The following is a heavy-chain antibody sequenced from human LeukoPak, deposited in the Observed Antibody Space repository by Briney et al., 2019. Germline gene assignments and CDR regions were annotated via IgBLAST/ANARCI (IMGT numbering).Heavy chain of an antibody. Sequence: KPSETLSLTCTVSGGSISSSSYYWGWIRQPPGKGLEWIGSIYYSGSTYYNPSLKSRVTISVDTSKNQFSLKLSSVTAADTAVYYCARHADCSSTSCRPDYYGSGSYLFDYWGQGALVTVSS. D-gene: IGHD3-10*01. V-gene: IGHV4-39*01. CDR3: ARHADCSSTSCRPDYYGSGSYLFDY. CDR2: IYYSGST. J-gene: IGHJ4*02. CDR1: GGSISSSSYY.